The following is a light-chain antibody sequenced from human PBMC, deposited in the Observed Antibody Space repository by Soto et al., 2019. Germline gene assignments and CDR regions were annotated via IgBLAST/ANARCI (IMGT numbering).Light chain of an antibody. CDR2: AAS. CDR3: LQYNNFPFT. V-gene: IGKV1-17*02. CDR1: QGIGND. J-gene: IGKJ3*01. Sequence: DIQMTQSPSSLSASVGDRVTITCRASQGIGNDLGWYQQKPGKAPKRLIYAASTLQSGVPSRFSGSGSGTEFTHTISNLQPEDFATYYCLQYNNFPFTFGPGTKLDIK.